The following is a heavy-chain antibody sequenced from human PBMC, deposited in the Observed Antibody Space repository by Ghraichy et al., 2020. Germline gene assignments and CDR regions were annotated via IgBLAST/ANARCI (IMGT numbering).Heavy chain of an antibody. D-gene: IGHD6-19*01. J-gene: IGHJ4*02. V-gene: IGHV3-23*01. CDR2: ISGSGDTT. Sequence: GGSLRLSCAASGLTFSSYGMSWVRQAPGKGLEWVSGISGSGDTTYYADSVRGRFTISRDNSKDTLYLQMNSLRVEDTAVYYCMKCGRQWLANDYWGQGTLVTVSS. CDR3: MKCGRQWLANDY. CDR1: GLTFSSYG.